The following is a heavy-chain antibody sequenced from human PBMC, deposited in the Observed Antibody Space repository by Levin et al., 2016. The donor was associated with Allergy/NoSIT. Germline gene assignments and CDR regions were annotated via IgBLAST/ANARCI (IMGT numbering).Heavy chain of an antibody. CDR2: IYHSGST. CDR1: GGSISSGGYS. D-gene: IGHD3-22*01. J-gene: IGHJ4*02. CDR3: ASAGGYDSNGYYLNY. Sequence: SETLSLTCAVSGGSISSGGYSWSWIRQPPGKGLEWIGYIYHSGSTYYNPSLKSRVTISVDRSKNQFSLKLSSVTAADTAVYYCASAGGYDSNGYYLNYWGQGTLVTVSS. V-gene: IGHV4-30-2*01.